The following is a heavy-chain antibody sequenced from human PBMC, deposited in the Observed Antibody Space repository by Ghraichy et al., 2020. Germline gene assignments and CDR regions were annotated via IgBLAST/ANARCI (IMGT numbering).Heavy chain of an antibody. J-gene: IGHJ2*01. D-gene: IGHD6-6*01. V-gene: IGHV4-34*01. CDR3: ARGPTTMYSSSYLYFDL. Sequence: SETLSLTCAVYGGSFSGYYWSWIRQPPGKGLEWIGEINHSGSTNYNPSLKSRVTISVDTSKNQFSLKLSSVTAADTAVYYCARGPTTMYSSSYLYFDLWGRGTLVTVSS. CDR2: INHSGST. CDR1: GGSFSGYY.